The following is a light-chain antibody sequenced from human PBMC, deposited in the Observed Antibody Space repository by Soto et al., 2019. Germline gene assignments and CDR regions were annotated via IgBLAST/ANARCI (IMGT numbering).Light chain of an antibody. Sequence: QSALTQPASVSDSPGQSITISCTGTSSDVGGSNHVSWYQQHPGKAPKLMIYDVTKRPSGVSHRFSGSKSGSTASLIISGLQAEDEADYYCVSFTSRTTYVFGTGTKVTVL. CDR1: SSDVGGSNH. V-gene: IGLV2-14*01. CDR3: VSFTSRTTYV. CDR2: DVT. J-gene: IGLJ1*01.